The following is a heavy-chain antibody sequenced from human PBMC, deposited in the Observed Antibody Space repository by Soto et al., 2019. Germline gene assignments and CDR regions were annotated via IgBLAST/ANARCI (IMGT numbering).Heavy chain of an antibody. V-gene: IGHV3-7*03. D-gene: IGHD2-15*01. CDR1: GFTFNTYG. Sequence: PVGSRRLSCAASGFTFNTYGMSWVRKAQGKGLEWVANIKQDGSEKYYVDSGKGRFTISRDNAKNALYLQMNSLRAEDAAVYYCARCGCGDTVRGIYYYYGMDVWGQGTTVTVSS. CDR3: ARCGCGDTVRGIYYYYGMDV. CDR2: IKQDGSEK. J-gene: IGHJ6*02.